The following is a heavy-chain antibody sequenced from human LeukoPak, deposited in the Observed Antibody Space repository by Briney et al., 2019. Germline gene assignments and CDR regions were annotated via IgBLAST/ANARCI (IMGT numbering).Heavy chain of an antibody. Sequence: GGSLRLSCAASGFTFSSYSMNWVRQAPGKGLEWVAVISYDGSNKYYADSVKGRFTISRDNSKNTLYLQMNSLRAEDTAVYYCAKDPCIAAAGTCGYGMDVWGQGTTVTVSS. J-gene: IGHJ6*02. D-gene: IGHD6-13*01. CDR2: ISYDGSNK. CDR1: GFTFSSYS. V-gene: IGHV3-30*18. CDR3: AKDPCIAAAGTCGYGMDV.